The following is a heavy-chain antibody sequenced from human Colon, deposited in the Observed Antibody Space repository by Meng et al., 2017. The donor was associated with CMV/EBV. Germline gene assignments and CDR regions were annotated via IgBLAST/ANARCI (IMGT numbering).Heavy chain of an antibody. CDR2: IIPILGIP. CDR1: GYTFKTYA. J-gene: IGHJ4*02. Sequence: GYTFKTYAINWVRQAPGQGLEWMGEIIPILGIPSYAQKFQGRVTLIADKSTSTVYMDVSSLTSDDTAVYYCAREQHDSSGYYYRMFDHWGQGTLVPSPQ. D-gene: IGHD3-22*01. CDR3: AREQHDSSGYYYRMFDH. V-gene: IGHV1-69*10.